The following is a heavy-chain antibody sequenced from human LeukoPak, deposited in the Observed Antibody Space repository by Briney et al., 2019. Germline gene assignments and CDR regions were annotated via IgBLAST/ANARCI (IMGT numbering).Heavy chain of an antibody. CDR3: ARDSGSYLRPLHFDY. D-gene: IGHD1-26*01. J-gene: IGHJ4*02. Sequence: GGSLRLSCAASGFTFSSYWMSRVRQAPGKGLEWVANIKQDGSEKYYVDSVKGRFTISRDNAKNSLYLQMNSLRAEDTAVYYCARDSGSYLRPLHFDYWGQGTLVTVSS. V-gene: IGHV3-7*01. CDR2: IKQDGSEK. CDR1: GFTFSSYW.